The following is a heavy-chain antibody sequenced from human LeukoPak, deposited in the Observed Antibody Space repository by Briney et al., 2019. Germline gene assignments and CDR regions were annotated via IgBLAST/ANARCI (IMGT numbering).Heavy chain of an antibody. Sequence: GGSLRLSRAASGFTFSNYNINWVRQAPGKGLEWVSSISSSSSYIYYADSVKGRFTISRDNAKNSLYLQMNSLRAEDTAVYYCAREGYDILTGYYGMDVWGQGTTVTVSS. V-gene: IGHV3-21*01. D-gene: IGHD3-9*01. J-gene: IGHJ6*02. CDR1: GFTFSNYN. CDR3: AREGYDILTGYYGMDV. CDR2: ISSSSSYI.